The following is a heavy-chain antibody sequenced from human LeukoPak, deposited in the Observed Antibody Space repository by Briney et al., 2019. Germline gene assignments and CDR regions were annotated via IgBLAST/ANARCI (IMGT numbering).Heavy chain of an antibody. J-gene: IGHJ2*01. CDR2: NNWKTGNG. V-gene: IGHV3-9*01. Sequence: GGSLRLSCAVSGFNFDDYAMHWVRQAPGRGLEWVSGNNWKTGNGIYSDSVKGRFTISRDDAKNSLYLQMSSLRAEDTALYYCTRRAARWQFDLWGRGTLLTVSS. D-gene: IGHD5-24*01. CDR1: GFNFDDYA. CDR3: TRRAARWQFDL.